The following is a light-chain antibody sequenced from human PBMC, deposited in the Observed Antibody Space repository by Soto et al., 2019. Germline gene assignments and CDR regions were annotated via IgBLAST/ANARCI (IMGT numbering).Light chain of an antibody. CDR3: QQYYSPPWT. Sequence: DIVMTQSPDSLAVSLGERATINCKSSQSVLYNSNNKNYLAWYQQKPGQPPKLLMYWASTRESGVPDRFSGSGSGTDFTLTIISLQAEDVAVYYCQQYYSPPWTFGQGTKVEIK. V-gene: IGKV4-1*01. CDR1: QSVLYNSNNKNY. CDR2: WAS. J-gene: IGKJ1*01.